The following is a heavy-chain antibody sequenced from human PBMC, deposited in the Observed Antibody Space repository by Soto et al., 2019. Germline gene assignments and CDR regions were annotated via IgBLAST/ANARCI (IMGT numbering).Heavy chain of an antibody. V-gene: IGHV1-8*01. CDR1: EYSFTSYD. D-gene: IGHD1-1*01. CDR2: MNPNSGNT. Sequence: QVQLEQSGAEVKKPGASVKVSCKASEYSFTSYDINWVRQATGQGIEWTGWMNPNSGNTGYAQKFQGRVTMTRNTSISTAYMELSSLRSEDTAVYYCARERTGTTSMDVWGQGTTVTVSS. J-gene: IGHJ6*02. CDR3: ARERTGTTSMDV.